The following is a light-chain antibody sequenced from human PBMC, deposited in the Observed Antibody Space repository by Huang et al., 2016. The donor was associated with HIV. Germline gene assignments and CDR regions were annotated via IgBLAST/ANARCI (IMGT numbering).Light chain of an antibody. CDR1: QSVRDK. Sequence: EIVMTQSPDTLSVSPGGRATLSCRDSQSVRDKLAWYQQKPGQAPRLLLHSTSTRAAGVPARFSGSGSGTEFTLTSSSLQSEDCGVYYCQQYESWPPLTFGGGTKVEIK. CDR2: STS. V-gene: IGKV3-15*01. J-gene: IGKJ4*01. CDR3: QQYESWPPLT.